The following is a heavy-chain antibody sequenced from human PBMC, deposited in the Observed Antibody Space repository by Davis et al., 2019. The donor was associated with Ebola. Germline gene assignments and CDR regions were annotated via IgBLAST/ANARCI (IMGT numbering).Heavy chain of an antibody. J-gene: IGHJ4*02. CDR1: GYTFTSYD. Sequence: ASVKVSCKASGYTFTSYDINWVRQATGQGLEWMGWMNPNSGNTGYAQKFQGRVTMTRNTSISTAYMELSSLRSEDTAVYYCARAREVGVTTFFDYWGQGTLVTVSS. V-gene: IGHV1-8*01. CDR3: ARAREVGVTTFFDY. CDR2: MNPNSGNT. D-gene: IGHD4-17*01.